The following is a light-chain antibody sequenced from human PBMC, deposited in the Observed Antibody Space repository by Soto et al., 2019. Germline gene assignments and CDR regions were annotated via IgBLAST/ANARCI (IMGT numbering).Light chain of an antibody. CDR1: SSDVGGYNY. Sequence: QSALTQPRSVSGSPGQSVTISCTGTSSDVGGYNYVSWYQKYPGKAPKLMIYDVSKRPSGVPDRFSGSKSGNTASLTISGLQAEDETDYYCATWDDRLNGYVFGSGTKVTVL. J-gene: IGLJ1*01. V-gene: IGLV2-11*01. CDR2: DVS. CDR3: ATWDDRLNGYV.